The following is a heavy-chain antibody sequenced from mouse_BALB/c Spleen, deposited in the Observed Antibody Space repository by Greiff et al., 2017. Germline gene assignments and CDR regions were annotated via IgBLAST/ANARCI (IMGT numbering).Heavy chain of an antibody. J-gene: IGHJ1*01. V-gene: IGHV2-9*02. CDR3: ARGGNLLRYFDV. CDR1: GFSLTSYG. D-gene: IGHD2-1*01. CDR2: IWAGGST. Sequence: VQVVESGPGLVAPSQSLSITCTVSGFSLTSYGVHWVRQPPGKGLEWLGVIWAGGSTNYNSALMSRLSISKDNSKSQVFLKMNSLQTDDTAMYYCARGGNLLRYFDVWGAGTTVTVSS.